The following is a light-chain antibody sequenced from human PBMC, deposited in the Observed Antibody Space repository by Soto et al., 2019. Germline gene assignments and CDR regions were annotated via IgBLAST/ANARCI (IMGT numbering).Light chain of an antibody. CDR1: QSISNY. CDR2: AAS. J-gene: IGKJ5*01. CDR3: QQSYSAPIT. Sequence: DIQMTQLPSSLSASVGDRVIITCRASQSISNYLNWYQQKPGKAPKLLIFAASSLQSGVPSRFSGSGSGANFTLTISSLQPEDFAAYYCQQSYSAPITFGQGTRLEIK. V-gene: IGKV1-39*01.